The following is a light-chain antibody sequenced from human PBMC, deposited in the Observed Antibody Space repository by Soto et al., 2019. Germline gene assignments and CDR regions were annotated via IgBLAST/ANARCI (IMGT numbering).Light chain of an antibody. V-gene: IGKV3-11*01. CDR1: QSVSSY. CDR3: QQRSNWPPL. CDR2: DAS. Sequence: EIELTQSPATLSLSPGERATLSCRASQSVSSYLAWYQQKPGQAPRLLIYDASNRATGIPARFSGSGSGTDFTLTISSLEPEDFAVYYCQQRSNWPPLFGGGTKVEIK. J-gene: IGKJ4*01.